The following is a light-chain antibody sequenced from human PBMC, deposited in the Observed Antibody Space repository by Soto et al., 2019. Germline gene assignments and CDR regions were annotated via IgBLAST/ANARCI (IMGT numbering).Light chain of an antibody. CDR2: KAS. CDR1: RSISSW. J-gene: IGKJ1*01. CDR3: QHYNGYSRA. Sequence: DIQMTQSPSTLSASVGDKVTITCRASRSISSWLAWYQQKPGKAPKLLIYKASNLEGGVPSRFSGSRSGTEFTLTISSLQPDDFATYYCQHYNGYSRAFGQGTKVEIK. V-gene: IGKV1-5*03.